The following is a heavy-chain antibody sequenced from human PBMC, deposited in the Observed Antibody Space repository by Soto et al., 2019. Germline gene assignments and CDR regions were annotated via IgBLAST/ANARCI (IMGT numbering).Heavy chain of an antibody. D-gene: IGHD5-18*01. J-gene: IGHJ6*02. CDR3: ARGLGDTAMVFYYYYYGMDV. CDR2: INHSGST. Sequence: SEALSLTCAVYGGSFSGYYWSWIRQPPGKGLEWIGEINHSGSTNYNPSLKSRVTTSVDTSKNQFSLKLSSVTAADTAVYYCARGLGDTAMVFYYYYYGMDVWGQGTTVTVSS. CDR1: GGSFSGYY. V-gene: IGHV4-34*01.